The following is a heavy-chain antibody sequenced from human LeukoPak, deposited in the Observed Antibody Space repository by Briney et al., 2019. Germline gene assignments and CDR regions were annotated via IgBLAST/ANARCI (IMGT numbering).Heavy chain of an antibody. V-gene: IGHV3-53*01. CDR2: IYTGGNT. CDR3: ARGDDSGYYDYFDY. Sequence: GGSLRLSCAASGFTVDSNYLSWVRQAPGKELEWVSTIYTGGNTYYAASVKGRFTISRDFSKNTVFLHMNSQRAEDTAMYYCARGDDSGYYDYFDYWGQGALVTVSS. D-gene: IGHD3-22*01. J-gene: IGHJ4*02. CDR1: GFTVDSNY.